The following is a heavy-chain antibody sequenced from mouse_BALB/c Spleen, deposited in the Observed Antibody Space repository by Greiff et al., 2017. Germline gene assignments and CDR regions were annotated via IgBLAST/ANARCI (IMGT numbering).Heavy chain of an antibody. D-gene: IGHD1-2*01. V-gene: IGHV5-17*02. Sequence: EVKLVESGGGLVQPGGSRKLSCAASGFTFSSFGMHWVRQAPEKGLEWVAYISSGSSTIYYADTVKGRVTISRDNPKNTLFLQMTSLRSEDTAMYYCATRGLRLRKYAMDYWGQGTSVTVSS. CDR3: ATRGLRLRKYAMDY. J-gene: IGHJ4*01. CDR2: ISSGSSTI. CDR1: GFTFSSFG.